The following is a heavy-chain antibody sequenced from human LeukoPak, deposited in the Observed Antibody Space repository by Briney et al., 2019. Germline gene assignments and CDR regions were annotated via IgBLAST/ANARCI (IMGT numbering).Heavy chain of an antibody. CDR1: GYTFTSYG. V-gene: IGHV1-69*13. J-gene: IGHJ4*02. CDR3: ARALGTGTTGTTRFDY. CDR2: IIPIFGTA. Sequence: ASVKVSCKASGYTFTSYGISWVRQAPGQGLEWMGGIIPIFGTANYAQKFQGRVTITADESTSTAYMELSSLRSEGTAVYYCARALGTGTTGTTRFDYWGQGTLVTVSS. D-gene: IGHD1-1*01.